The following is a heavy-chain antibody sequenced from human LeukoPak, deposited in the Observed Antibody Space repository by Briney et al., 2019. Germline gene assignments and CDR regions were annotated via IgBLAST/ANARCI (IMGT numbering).Heavy chain of an antibody. J-gene: IGHJ5*02. CDR3: ARVPIAAAGTSWFDP. V-gene: IGHV1-18*01. Sequence: ASVKVSCKASGYTFTSYGISWVRQAPGQGLEWMGWISAYDGNTNYAQKLQGRVTMTTDTSTSTAYMELRSLRSDDTAVYYCARVPIAAAGTSWFDPWGQGTLVTVSS. D-gene: IGHD6-13*01. CDR2: ISAYDGNT. CDR1: GYTFTSYG.